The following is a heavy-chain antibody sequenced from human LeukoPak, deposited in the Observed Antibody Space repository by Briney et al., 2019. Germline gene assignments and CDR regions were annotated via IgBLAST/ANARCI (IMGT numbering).Heavy chain of an antibody. J-gene: IGHJ4*02. Sequence: GSLRLSCAASGFTFSSYGMSWVRQAPGKGLEWVSAISGSGGSTYYADSVKGRFTISRDNAKNSLYLQMNSLRAEDTAVYYCARGYFDWLLDYWGQGTLVTVSS. D-gene: IGHD3-9*01. CDR3: ARGYFDWLLDY. CDR1: GFTFSSYG. V-gene: IGHV3-23*01. CDR2: ISGSGGST.